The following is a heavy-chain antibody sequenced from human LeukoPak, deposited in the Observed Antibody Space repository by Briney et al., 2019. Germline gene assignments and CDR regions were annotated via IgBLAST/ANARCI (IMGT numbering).Heavy chain of an antibody. CDR2: IKSKTDGGTT. V-gene: IGHV3-15*01. Sequence: PGGSLRLSCAASGFTFSNAWMSWVRQAPGKGLEWVGRIKSKTDGGTTDYAAPVKGRFTISRDDSKNTLYLQMNSLKTEDTAVYYCTTYSYTYYYGSGSFHYFDYWGQGTLVTVSS. CDR3: TTYSYTYYYGSGSFHYFDY. D-gene: IGHD3-10*01. CDR1: GFTFSNAW. J-gene: IGHJ4*02.